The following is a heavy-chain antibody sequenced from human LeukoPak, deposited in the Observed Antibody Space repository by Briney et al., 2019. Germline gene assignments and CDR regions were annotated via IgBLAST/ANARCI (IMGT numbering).Heavy chain of an antibody. D-gene: IGHD1-14*01. CDR1: GYSFTSYW. CDR2: IYPGDSDN. V-gene: IGHV5-51*01. Sequence: GESLKISCKGSGYSFTSYWIGWVRQMPGKGVEWMGIIYPGDSDNRYSPSFQGHVTISADKSVSTAYLQWGSLKASDSAMYYCVRYRNGRYAFDIWGLGTRVTVSS. J-gene: IGHJ3*02. CDR3: VRYRNGRYAFDI.